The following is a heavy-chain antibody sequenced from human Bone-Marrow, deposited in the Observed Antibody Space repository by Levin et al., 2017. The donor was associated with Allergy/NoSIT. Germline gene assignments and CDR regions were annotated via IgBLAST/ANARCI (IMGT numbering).Heavy chain of an antibody. CDR3: ARDPNSVGSSGLGDF. J-gene: IGHJ4*02. CDR1: GFTFTTYW. Sequence: GGSLRLSCAASGFTFTTYWMSWVRQAPGKGLEWVANTDRDGRDKYYVDSVKGRFTISRDNSMNSLYLQMNSLRAEDTAVYYCARDPNSVGSSGLGDFWGQGTLVTVSS. CDR2: TDRDGRDK. V-gene: IGHV3-7*01. D-gene: IGHD6-6*01.